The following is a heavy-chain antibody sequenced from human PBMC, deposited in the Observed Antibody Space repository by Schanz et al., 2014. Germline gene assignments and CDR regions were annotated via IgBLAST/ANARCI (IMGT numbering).Heavy chain of an antibody. D-gene: IGHD5-12*01. CDR2: IWHDGSGK. Sequence: VQLVESGGGVVQPGRSLRLSCVASGFTFISYDIHWVRQAPGKGLEWVAVIWHDGSGKYYAGSVKGRFTISRDNDKNSLYLQMNSLRAEDTAVDYCARDFSAYVGNYFDDWGQGTLVTVSS. CDR1: GFTFISYD. V-gene: IGHV3-33*01. CDR3: ARDFSAYVGNYFDD. J-gene: IGHJ4*02.